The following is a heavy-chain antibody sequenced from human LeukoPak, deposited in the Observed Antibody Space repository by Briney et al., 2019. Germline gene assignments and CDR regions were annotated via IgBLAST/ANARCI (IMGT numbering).Heavy chain of an antibody. V-gene: IGHV3-9*01. CDR3: AKDRSQYDYVDS. J-gene: IGHJ4*02. Sequence: SLRLSCAASGFTFDASAMHWVRQPPGKGLEWVSGISWNSGVIAYADSVKGRFTISRDNAKNSLYLQMNSLRPEDTALYYCAKDRSQYDYVDSWGQGTLVTVSS. D-gene: IGHD3-3*01. CDR1: GFTFDASA. CDR2: ISWNSGVI.